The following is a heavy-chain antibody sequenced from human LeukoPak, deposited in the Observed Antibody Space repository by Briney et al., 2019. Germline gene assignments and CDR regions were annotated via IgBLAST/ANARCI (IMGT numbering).Heavy chain of an antibody. Sequence: SETLSLTCTVSGGSISSSNYYWSWIRQPAGKGLEWIGRIYTSGSTNYNPSLKSRVTISVDTSKNQFSLKLSSVTAADTAVYYCARGTYYYDSSGQMGDAFDIWGQGTMVTVSS. CDR3: ARGTYYYDSSGQMGDAFDI. J-gene: IGHJ3*02. D-gene: IGHD3-22*01. CDR2: IYTSGST. V-gene: IGHV4-61*02. CDR1: GGSISSSNYY.